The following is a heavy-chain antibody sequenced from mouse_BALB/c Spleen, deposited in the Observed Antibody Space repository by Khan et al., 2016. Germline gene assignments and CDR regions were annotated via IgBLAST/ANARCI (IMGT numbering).Heavy chain of an antibody. J-gene: IGHJ2*01. Sequence: EVQLQELGPGLVKPSQSLSLTCTVTGYSITSDYAWNWIRQFPGNKLVWMGYISYSGSTSYNPSLKSRISITRDTSKNQFFLQLNSVTTEDTATYYCARDYYGSSYFDYWGQGTTLTVSS. D-gene: IGHD1-1*01. CDR3: ARDYYGSSYFDY. V-gene: IGHV3-2*02. CDR1: GYSITSDYA. CDR2: ISYSGST.